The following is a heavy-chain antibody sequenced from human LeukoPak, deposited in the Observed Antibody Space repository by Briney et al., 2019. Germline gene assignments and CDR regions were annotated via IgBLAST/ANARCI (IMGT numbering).Heavy chain of an antibody. J-gene: IGHJ4*02. D-gene: IGHD6-19*01. CDR3: ARGGRYSSGWRREYYFDY. V-gene: IGHV4-34*01. CDR1: GGSFSGYY. Sequence: SETLSLTCAVYGGSFSGYYWSWIRQPPGKGLEWIGEINHSGSTNYNPSLKGRVTISVDTSKNQFSLKLSSVTAADTAVYYCARGGRYSSGWRREYYFDYWGQGTLVTVSS. CDR2: INHSGST.